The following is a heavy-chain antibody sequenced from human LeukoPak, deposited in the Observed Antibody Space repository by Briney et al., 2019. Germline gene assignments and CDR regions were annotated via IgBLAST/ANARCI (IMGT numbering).Heavy chain of an antibody. J-gene: IGHJ3*02. V-gene: IGHV4-39*07. CDR3: ARARNYYYISGFYYEGDAFDI. CDR1: GGSISSSSYD. D-gene: IGHD3-22*01. CDR2: GYYSSST. Sequence: SETLSLTCSVSGGSISSSSYDWGCLRQPPGKGLGWIGSGYYSSSTYYNPSMNSRATISVDTTNNLVSLKRSPVTAADTAIYYCARARNYYYISGFYYEGDAFDIWGQGTMVTVSS.